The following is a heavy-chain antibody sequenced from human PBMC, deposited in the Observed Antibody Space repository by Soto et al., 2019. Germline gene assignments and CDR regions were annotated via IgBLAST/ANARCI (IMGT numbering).Heavy chain of an antibody. J-gene: IGHJ6*02. D-gene: IGHD6-19*01. Sequence: GGSLRLSCAASGFTFSDYYMSWIRQAPGKGLEWVSYISSSSSYTNYADPVKGRFTISRGNAKNSLYLQMNSLRAEDTAVYYCARDFSGAGSDYYYGMDVWGQGTTVTVSS. CDR2: ISSSSSYT. CDR3: ARDFSGAGSDYYYGMDV. V-gene: IGHV3-11*06. CDR1: GFTFSDYY.